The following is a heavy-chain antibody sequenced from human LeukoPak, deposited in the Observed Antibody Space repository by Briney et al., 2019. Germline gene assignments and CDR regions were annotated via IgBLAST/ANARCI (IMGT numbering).Heavy chain of an antibody. CDR1: GASISTSY. CDR2: IHYRGDI. Sequence: PSETLSLTCTVSGASISTSYCYWIPQPPGKVLEWIGYIHYRGDINYNPSLKSRVTISAYTSKNQLSLKLRSVTAADTAVYYCARVGCSGGSCYLDYWGQGTLVTVSS. V-gene: IGHV4-59*01. D-gene: IGHD2-15*01. CDR3: ARVGCSGGSCYLDY. J-gene: IGHJ4*02.